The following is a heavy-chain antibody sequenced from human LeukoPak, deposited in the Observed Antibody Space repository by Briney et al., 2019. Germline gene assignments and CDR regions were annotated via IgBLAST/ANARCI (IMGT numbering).Heavy chain of an antibody. CDR3: ARGPTAGDPFYYFDY. CDR2: IYYSGST. V-gene: IGHV4-59*01. CDR1: GGSISSYY. Sequence: SETLSLTCTVSGGSISSYYWSWIRQPPGQGLEWIGYIYYSGSTNYNPSPKSRVTISVDTSKNQFSLKLSSVTAADTAVYYCARGPTAGDPFYYFDYWGQGTLVTVSS. D-gene: IGHD6-13*01. J-gene: IGHJ4*02.